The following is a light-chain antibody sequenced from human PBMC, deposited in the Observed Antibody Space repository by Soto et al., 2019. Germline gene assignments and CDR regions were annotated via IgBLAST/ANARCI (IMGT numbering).Light chain of an antibody. Sequence: QSALTQPASVSGSPGQSITISCTGSSGDIGDYKYVSWYKQHPGKAPKLMIYDVSNRPSGVSNRFSASTSGNTASLTISGLQAEDEADYYCSSYTSTNFVIFGGGTKLTVL. CDR1: SGDIGDYKY. V-gene: IGLV2-14*01. CDR3: SSYTSTNFVI. J-gene: IGLJ2*01. CDR2: DVS.